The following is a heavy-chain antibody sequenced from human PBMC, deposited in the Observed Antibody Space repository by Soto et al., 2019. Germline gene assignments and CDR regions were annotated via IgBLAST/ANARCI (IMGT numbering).Heavy chain of an antibody. Sequence: PGGSLRLSCTASGFTFNTHWMHWVRQAPGKGLVCVSRIYFDGITTNYADSVKGRLTVFRDNAKNTVYLHVNTLRDEDTAGDYCSRGGGMGVDYWGQGTLVTVSS. D-gene: IGHD1-26*01. CDR2: IYFDGITT. CDR3: SRGGGMGVDY. V-gene: IGHV3-74*01. CDR1: GFTFNTHW. J-gene: IGHJ4*02.